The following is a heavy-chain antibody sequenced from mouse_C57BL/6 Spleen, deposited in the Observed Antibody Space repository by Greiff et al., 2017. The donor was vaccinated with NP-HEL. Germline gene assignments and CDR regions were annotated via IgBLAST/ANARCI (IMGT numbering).Heavy chain of an antibody. CDR2: INPGSGGT. V-gene: IGHV1-54*01. CDR3: ARDGNSDYYAMDY. D-gene: IGHD2-1*01. Sequence: VKLQESGAELIRPGTSVKVSCKASGYAFTNYLIEWVKQRPGQGLEWIGVINPGSGGTNYNEKFKGKATLTADKSSSTAYMQLSSLTSEDSAVYFCARDGNSDYYAMDYWGQGTSVTVSS. CDR1: GYAFTNYL. J-gene: IGHJ4*01.